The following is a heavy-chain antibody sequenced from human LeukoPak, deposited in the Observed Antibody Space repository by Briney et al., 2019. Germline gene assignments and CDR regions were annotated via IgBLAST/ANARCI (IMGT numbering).Heavy chain of an antibody. D-gene: IGHD1-14*01. CDR3: AKTRPTERAFDI. CDR1: GGSISRTTYY. V-gene: IGHV4-39*07. CDR2: VYCSGIT. J-gene: IGHJ3*02. Sequence: SETLSLTCAVSGGSISRTTYYWGWIRQPPGKGLEWIGSVYCSGITYYNPSLKSRVSISVDTSKNQFSLKLNSVTAADTAVYYCAKTRPTERAFDIWGQGTLVTVSS.